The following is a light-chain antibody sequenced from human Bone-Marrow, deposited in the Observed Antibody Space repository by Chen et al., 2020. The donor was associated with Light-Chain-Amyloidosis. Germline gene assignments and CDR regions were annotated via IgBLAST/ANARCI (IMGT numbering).Light chain of an antibody. CDR2: TAS. V-gene: IGKV1-39*01. J-gene: IGKJ3*01. CDR1: QSIFSN. CDR3: QQSDSTLGVT. Sequence: DIQMTQSPSSLSASVGDRVTITCRASQSIFSNLNWYQHKPGKAPKLLISTASRLQSGVPSRFSGSGYGTDFTLTISRLQPEDLATYYCQQSDSTLGVTFGPGTKVDIK.